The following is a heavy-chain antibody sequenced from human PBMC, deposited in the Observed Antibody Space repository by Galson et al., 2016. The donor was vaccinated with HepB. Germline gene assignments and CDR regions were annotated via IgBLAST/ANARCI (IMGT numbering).Heavy chain of an antibody. CDR1: GYSFTNYW. CDR3: ARRSRQWTSKIFYRNDWFDR. Sequence: QSGAEVKKPGESLKISCKGSGYSFTNYWVGWVRQMPGKGLEWMGIIYPGDSDTTYSPSFEGLVTISVDKSISAAYLQWASLEASDTAMYYCARRSRQWTSKIFYRNDWFDRWGQGTLVTVSS. CDR2: IYPGDSDT. J-gene: IGHJ5*02. D-gene: IGHD2/OR15-2a*01. V-gene: IGHV5-51*01.